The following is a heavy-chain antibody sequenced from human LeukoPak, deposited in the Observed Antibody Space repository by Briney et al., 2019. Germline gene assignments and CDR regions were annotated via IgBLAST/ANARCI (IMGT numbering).Heavy chain of an antibody. CDR1: GFTFSSYS. Sequence: GGSLRLSCAASGFTFSSYSMNWVRQAPGKGLEWVAVISYDGSNKYYADSVKGRFTISRDNSKNTLYLQMNSLRAEDTAVYYCAREYYYDSSGFIRLDAFDIWGQGTMVTVSS. J-gene: IGHJ3*02. D-gene: IGHD3-22*01. CDR2: ISYDGSNK. V-gene: IGHV3-30*03. CDR3: AREYYYDSSGFIRLDAFDI.